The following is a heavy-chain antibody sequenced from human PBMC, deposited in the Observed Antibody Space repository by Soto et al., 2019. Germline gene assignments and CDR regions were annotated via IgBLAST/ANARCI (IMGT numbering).Heavy chain of an antibody. J-gene: IGHJ5*02. Sequence: EVQLVESGGGLVQPGGFLRLSCAASGFTFSTYWMTWVRQAPGKGLEWVAKINQDGSEKNYVDSVKGRFTICRDNAENSLYLQMNSLRAEDTAVYYCARRSNNWYFRWGQGTLVTVSS. D-gene: IGHD2-15*01. CDR1: GFTFSTYW. CDR3: ARRSNNWYFR. V-gene: IGHV3-7*04. CDR2: INQDGSEK.